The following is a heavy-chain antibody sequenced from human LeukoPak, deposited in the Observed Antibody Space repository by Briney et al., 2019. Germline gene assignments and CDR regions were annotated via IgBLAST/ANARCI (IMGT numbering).Heavy chain of an antibody. Sequence: SETLSLTCTVSGGSISSSSYYWGWIRQPPGTGLEWIGSIYYSGSTYYNPSLKSRVTISVDTSKNQFSLKLSSVTAADTAVYYCARVNLVNSSSRYYYYYYMDVWGKGTTVTVSS. CDR3: ARVNLVNSSSRYYYYYYMDV. V-gene: IGHV4-39*07. CDR1: GGSISSSSYY. J-gene: IGHJ6*03. D-gene: IGHD6-6*01. CDR2: IYYSGST.